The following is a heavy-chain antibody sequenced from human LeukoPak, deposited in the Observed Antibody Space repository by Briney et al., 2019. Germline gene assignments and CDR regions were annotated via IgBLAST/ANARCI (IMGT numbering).Heavy chain of an antibody. CDR1: GGSISGYY. J-gene: IGHJ4*02. D-gene: IGHD5-18*01. V-gene: IGHV4-59*01. Sequence: SETLSLTCTVSGGSISGYYWTWVRQPPGKGLEWIGYIYYSGSTSYNPSLKSRVTISVDTSKNQFFLKLSSVTAADTAVYYCARGRYTYGPVFWGQGTLVAVSS. CDR2: IYYSGST. CDR3: ARGRYTYGPVF.